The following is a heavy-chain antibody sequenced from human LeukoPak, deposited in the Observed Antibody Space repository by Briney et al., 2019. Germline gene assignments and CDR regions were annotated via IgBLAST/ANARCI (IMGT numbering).Heavy chain of an antibody. J-gene: IGHJ4*02. Sequence: GGSLRLSCAASGFTFSSYAMSWVRQAPGKGLEWVSAISGSGGSTYYADSVKGRFTISRDNSKNTLYLQMNSLRAEDTAVYYCAKEQYYYDSSGYGGIDYWGQGTLVTVSS. CDR1: GFTFSSYA. D-gene: IGHD3-22*01. CDR2: ISGSGGST. V-gene: IGHV3-23*01. CDR3: AKEQYYYDSSGYGGIDY.